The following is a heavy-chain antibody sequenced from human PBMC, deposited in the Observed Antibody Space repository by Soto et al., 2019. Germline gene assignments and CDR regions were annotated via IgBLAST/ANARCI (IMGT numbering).Heavy chain of an antibody. CDR2: ISGSGGST. CDR3: ANPSGMVYAKVWEYYFDH. Sequence: GGSLRLSCAASGFTFSSYAMSWVRQAPGKGLEWVSAISGSGGSTYYADSVKGRFTISRDNSKNTLYLQMNSLRAEDTAVYYFANPSGMVYAKVWEYYFDHWGQANLVTV. CDR1: GFTFSSYA. D-gene: IGHD2-8*01. V-gene: IGHV3-23*01. J-gene: IGHJ4*02.